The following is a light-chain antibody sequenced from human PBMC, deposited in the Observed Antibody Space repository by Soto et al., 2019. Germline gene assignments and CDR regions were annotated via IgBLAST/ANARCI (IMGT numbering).Light chain of an antibody. CDR1: QAISSY. CDR3: QQRNRFPRT. Sequence: DIQLTQSPSFLSASVGDRVTITCRASQAISSYLAWYQQRPGKVPRFLTHSASTLQSGVPARFSATGTGTTVTLTISSQQPEDSATYYCQQRNRFPRTFGQGTKVEV. J-gene: IGKJ1*01. CDR2: SAS. V-gene: IGKV1-9*01.